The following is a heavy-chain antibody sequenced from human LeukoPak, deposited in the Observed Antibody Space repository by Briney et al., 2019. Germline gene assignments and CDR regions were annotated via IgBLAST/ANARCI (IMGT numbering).Heavy chain of an antibody. CDR3: ATQYVFWSGYYYYYGMVD. CDR1: GGSLSVYY. J-gene: IGHJ6*02. D-gene: IGHD3-3*01. V-gene: IGHV4-34*01. Sequence: SETMSPTSAVYGGSLSVYYWSWISQPPGKGLERIGEINHSGSTNYNPSLKSRVTISVDTSKNQFSLKLSSVTAADTAVYYCATQYVFWSGYYYYYGMVDWGQGTTVTVSS. CDR2: INHSGST.